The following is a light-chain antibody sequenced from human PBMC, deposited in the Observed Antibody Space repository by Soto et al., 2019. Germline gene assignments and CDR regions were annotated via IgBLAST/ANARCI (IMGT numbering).Light chain of an antibody. CDR2: VAS. CDR3: QQSDSTPFT. CDR1: QTISRS. Sequence: DIQMTQSPSSLSAYVGDRVTITCRASQTISRSLHWYQQRPGKGPKLLTYVASTLESGVPSRFSGSGSGTDFTLTISGLQPEDSATYYCQQSDSTPFTFGQGTKVEI. J-gene: IGKJ2*01. V-gene: IGKV1-39*01.